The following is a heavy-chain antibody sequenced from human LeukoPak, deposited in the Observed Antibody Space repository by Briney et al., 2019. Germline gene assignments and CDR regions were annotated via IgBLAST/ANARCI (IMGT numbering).Heavy chain of an antibody. J-gene: IGHJ4*02. D-gene: IGHD3-10*01. CDR2: INWDGGST. V-gene: IGHV3-20*04. Sequence: GGSLRLSCAASGFTFDDYGMSWVRQAPGKGLEWVSGINWDGGSTGYADSVKGRFTISRDNAKNSLYPQMNSLRAEDTALYYCARVNYGSGSYTYYFDYWGQGTLVTVSS. CDR1: GFTFDDYG. CDR3: ARVNYGSGSYTYYFDY.